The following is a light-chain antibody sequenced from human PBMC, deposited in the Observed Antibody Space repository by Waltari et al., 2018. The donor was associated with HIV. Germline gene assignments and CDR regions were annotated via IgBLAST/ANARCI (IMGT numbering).Light chain of an antibody. J-gene: IGLJ2*01. V-gene: IGLV1-40*01. CDR1: SSNIGAGHD. Sequence: QAVLTQPPSVSGAPGQRVTISCTGSSSNIGAGHDVHWYQQLPGTAPKLLIYGDTNRPSGVPDRFSGSKSGTSASLAIAGLQTEDEAVFYCQSFDSSLSNLVVFGGGTKVTVL. CDR2: GDT. CDR3: QSFDSSLSNLVV.